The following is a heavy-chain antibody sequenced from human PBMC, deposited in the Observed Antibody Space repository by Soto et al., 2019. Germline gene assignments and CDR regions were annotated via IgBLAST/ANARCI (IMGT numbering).Heavy chain of an antibody. V-gene: IGHV1-24*01. CDR3: AAGGTRWLHSPFDY. CDR2: FDPEDGET. Sequence: QVQLVQSGAEVRKPGASVKVSCKVSGHTLTELSMHWVRQAPGKGLEWMGGFDPEDGETISAQKFQGRVTVTEDTSTDSTYLELSSLRSEDTVVYYCAAGGTRWLHSPFDYWGQGTLVTISS. CDR1: GHTLTELS. J-gene: IGHJ4*02. D-gene: IGHD1-1*01.